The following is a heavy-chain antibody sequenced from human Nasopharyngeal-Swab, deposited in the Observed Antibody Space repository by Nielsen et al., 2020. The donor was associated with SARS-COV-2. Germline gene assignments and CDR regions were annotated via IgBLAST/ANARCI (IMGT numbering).Heavy chain of an antibody. V-gene: IGHV4-34*01. CDR3: ARDITQLLWFGESRAFDI. CDR1: GGSFSGYY. CDR2: INDSGST. D-gene: IGHD3-10*01. J-gene: IGHJ3*02. Sequence: SETLSLTCAVYGGSFSGYYWSWSRQPPGKGLEWIGEINDSGSTNYNPSLKSRVTISVDTSKNQFSLKLRSVTAADTAVYYCARDITQLLWFGESRAFDIWGQGTMVTVCS.